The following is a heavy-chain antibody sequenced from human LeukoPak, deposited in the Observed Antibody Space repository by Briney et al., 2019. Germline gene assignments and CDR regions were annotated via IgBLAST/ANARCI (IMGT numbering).Heavy chain of an antibody. CDR2: ISRDGGRT. J-gene: IGHJ6*02. V-gene: IGHV3-43*02. Sequence: GGSLRLSCAASAFDFSDYAMHWVRQAPGKGLEWVSLISRDGGRTYYADSVKGRFTISRDNSKNSLYLQMNSLRTEDTALYYCAKDTPVIAHWGQGTTVTVSS. CDR1: AFDFSDYA. CDR3: AKDTPVIAH.